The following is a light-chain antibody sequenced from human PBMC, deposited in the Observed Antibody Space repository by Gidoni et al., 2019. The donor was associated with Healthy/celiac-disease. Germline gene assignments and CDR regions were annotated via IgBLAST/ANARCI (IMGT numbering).Light chain of an antibody. CDR3: QQYDNVPTWT. J-gene: IGKJ1*01. CDR2: DAS. Sequence: DIPITQSPSSLSASVGDSVTITCQASQDISNYLNWYQQTAGKAPKLLIYDASNLETGVPSRFSGSGSGTDFTFTISSLQPEDIATYYCQQYDNVPTWTFGQGTKVEIK. CDR1: QDISNY. V-gene: IGKV1-33*01.